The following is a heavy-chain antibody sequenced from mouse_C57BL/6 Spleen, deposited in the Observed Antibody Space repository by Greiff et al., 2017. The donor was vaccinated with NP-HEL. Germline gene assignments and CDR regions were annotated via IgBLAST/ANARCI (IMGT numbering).Heavy chain of an antibody. CDR3: ARPDFATIQFAY. CDR1: GYTFTDHT. CDR2: IYPRGGST. D-gene: IGHD2-1*01. V-gene: IGHV1-78*01. J-gene: IGHJ3*01. Sequence: VKLQESDAELVKPGASVKISCKVSGYTFTDHTIHWMKQRPEQGLEWIGYIYPRGGSTKYNEKFKGKATLTADKSSSTAYMQLNSLTSEDSAVYFCARPDFATIQFAYWGQGTLVTVSA.